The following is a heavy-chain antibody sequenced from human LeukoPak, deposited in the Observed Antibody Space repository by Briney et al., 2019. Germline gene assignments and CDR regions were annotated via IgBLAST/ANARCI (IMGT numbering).Heavy chain of an antibody. CDR1: GFTFDDYG. CDR2: INWNGGST. Sequence: GGSLRLSCAASGFTFDDYGMSWVRQAPGKGLEWVSGINWNGGSTGYADSVKGRFTISRDNAKNSLYLQMNSLRAEDTALYYCARIAAAGNQDYYDYMDVWGKGTTVTVSS. D-gene: IGHD6-13*01. V-gene: IGHV3-20*04. J-gene: IGHJ6*03. CDR3: ARIAAAGNQDYYDYMDV.